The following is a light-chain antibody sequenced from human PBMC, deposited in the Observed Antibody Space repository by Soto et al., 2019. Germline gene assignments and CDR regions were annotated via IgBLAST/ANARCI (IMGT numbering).Light chain of an antibody. CDR1: HNDIVTYDY. V-gene: IGLV2-14*03. CDR2: GVT. CDR3: SSFTSNRIYV. Sequence: QSVLTQPTSVSGSPGQSITISCTGNHNDIVTYDYASWYQQHPGRAPRLLIHGVTTRPSGISGRFSASKSGLTASLTISGLQPEDEADYYCSSFTSNRIYVFGPGTKVTVL. J-gene: IGLJ1*01.